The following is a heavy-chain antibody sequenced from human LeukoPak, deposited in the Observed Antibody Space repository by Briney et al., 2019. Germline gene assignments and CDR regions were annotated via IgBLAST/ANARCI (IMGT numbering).Heavy chain of an antibody. J-gene: IGHJ4*02. Sequence: SETLSLTCTVSGGSISRGDYYWSWIRQHPGKGLEWIGYIFYSGSTYYIPSLKSRLTISVDTSKNQFSLKLNSVTAADTAVYYCARSYGSGSYYSGNLGFFDYWGQGSLVTVSS. CDR3: ARSYGSGSYYSGNLGFFDY. D-gene: IGHD3-10*01. V-gene: IGHV4-31*03. CDR2: IFYSGST. CDR1: GGSISRGDYY.